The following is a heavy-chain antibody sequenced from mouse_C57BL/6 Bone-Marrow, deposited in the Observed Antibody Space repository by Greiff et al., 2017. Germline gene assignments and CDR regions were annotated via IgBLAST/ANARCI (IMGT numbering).Heavy chain of an antibody. V-gene: IGHV1-80*01. CDR2: IYPGDGDT. Sequence: VQLQQSGAELVKPGASVKISCKASGYAFSSYWMNWVKQRPGKGLEWIGQIYPGDGDTNYNGKFKGKATLTADKSSSTAYMQLISLTSEDSAVYVCARRRDSSGSALFAYWGQGTLVTVSA. CDR3: ARRRDSSGSALFAY. D-gene: IGHD3-2*02. J-gene: IGHJ3*01. CDR1: GYAFSSYW.